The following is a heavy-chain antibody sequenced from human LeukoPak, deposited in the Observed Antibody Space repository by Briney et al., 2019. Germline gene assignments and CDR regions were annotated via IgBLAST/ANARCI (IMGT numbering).Heavy chain of an antibody. Sequence: PSETLSLTCTVSGGSISSSSYYWGWIRQPPGKGLEWIGSIYYSGSTYYNPSLKSRVTISVDTSKNQFSLKLSSVTAADTAVYYCAREGAPYCSGGSCYPEGAFDIWGQGTMVTVSS. CDR3: AREGAPYCSGGSCYPEGAFDI. D-gene: IGHD2-15*01. CDR2: IYYSGST. CDR1: GGSISSSSYY. J-gene: IGHJ3*02. V-gene: IGHV4-39*07.